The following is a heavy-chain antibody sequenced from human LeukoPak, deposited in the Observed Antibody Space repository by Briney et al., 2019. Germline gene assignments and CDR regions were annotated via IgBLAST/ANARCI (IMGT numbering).Heavy chain of an antibody. CDR1: GFTFSSAA. V-gene: IGHV3-23*01. Sequence: GGSLRLSCAASGFTFSSAAMSWVRQAPGKGLEWVSIISSSGGSTYYADSVKGRFIISRDNSKNTLYLQINSLRAEDTAVCYCAKGSRSIAVDNLCDYWGQGSLVTVSS. J-gene: IGHJ4*02. D-gene: IGHD6-19*01. CDR2: ISSSGGST. CDR3: AKGSRSIAVDNLCDY.